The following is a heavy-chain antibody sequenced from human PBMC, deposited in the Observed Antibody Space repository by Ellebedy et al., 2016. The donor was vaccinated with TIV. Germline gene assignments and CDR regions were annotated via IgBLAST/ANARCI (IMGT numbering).Heavy chain of an antibody. CDR2: IKTDGSDK. CDR3: ARHRGG. CDR1: GFIFSNFW. Sequence: PGGSLRLSCEASGFIFSNFWMSWVRQAPGKGLEWVANIKTDGSDKYYVGSVKGRFTISRDNAKNSLYLQMNSLRAEDTAIYYCARHRGGWGQGTVVTVSS. D-gene: IGHD3-16*01. J-gene: IGHJ4*02. V-gene: IGHV3-7*03.